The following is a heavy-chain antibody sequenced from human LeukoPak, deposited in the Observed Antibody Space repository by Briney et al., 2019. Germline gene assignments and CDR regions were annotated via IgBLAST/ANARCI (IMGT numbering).Heavy chain of an antibody. D-gene: IGHD6-19*01. CDR3: ARLGSGWYADY. CDR2: IWYGGSNK. J-gene: IGHJ4*02. V-gene: IGHV3-33*01. CDR1: GFTFSSHG. Sequence: GGSLRLSCAASGFTFSSHGMHWVRQAPGKGLEWVAVIWYGGSNKYYADSVKGRFTISRDNSKNTLYLQMDSLRAEDTAVYYCARLGSGWYADYWGQGTLVTVSS.